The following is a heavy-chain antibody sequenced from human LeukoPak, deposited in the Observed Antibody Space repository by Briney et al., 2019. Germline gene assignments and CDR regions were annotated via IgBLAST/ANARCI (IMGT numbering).Heavy chain of an antibody. CDR3: ARGGVIEVEMATIPSYYFDY. J-gene: IGHJ4*02. CDR1: GYTLTELS. Sequence: ASVKVSCKVSGYTLTELSMHWVRQAPGKGLEWMGGFDPEDGETIYAQKFQGRVTMTEDTSTDTAYMELSSLRSEDTAVYYCARGGVIEVEMATIPSYYFDYWGQGTLVTVSS. D-gene: IGHD5-24*01. V-gene: IGHV1-24*01. CDR2: FDPEDGET.